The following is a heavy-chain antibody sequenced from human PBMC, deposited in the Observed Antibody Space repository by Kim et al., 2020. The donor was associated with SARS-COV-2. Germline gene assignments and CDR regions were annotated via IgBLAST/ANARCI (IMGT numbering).Heavy chain of an antibody. CDR2: ISAYNGNT. CDR1: GYTFTSYG. Sequence: ASVKVSYKASGYTFTSYGISWVRQAPGQGLEWMGWISAYNGNTNYAQKLQGRVTMTTDTSTSTAYMELRSLRSDDTAVYYCARRGYSSSWYGGGWFDPWGQGTLVTVSS. V-gene: IGHV1-18*04. D-gene: IGHD6-13*01. J-gene: IGHJ5*02. CDR3: ARRGYSSSWYGGGWFDP.